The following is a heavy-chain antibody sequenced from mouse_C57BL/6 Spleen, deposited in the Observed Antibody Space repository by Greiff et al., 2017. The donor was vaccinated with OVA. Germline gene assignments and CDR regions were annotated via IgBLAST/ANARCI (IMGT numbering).Heavy chain of an antibody. Sequence: EVKLMESGGGLVQPGGSLSLSCAASGFTFTDYYMSWVRQPPGKALEWLGFIRNKANGYTTEYSASVKGRFTISRDNSQSILYLQMNALRAEDSATYYCERYAGSSHSLPYWGQGTLVTVSA. CDR3: ERYAGSSHSLPY. D-gene: IGHD1-1*01. J-gene: IGHJ3*01. CDR2: IRNKANGYTT. CDR1: GFTFTDYY. V-gene: IGHV7-3*01.